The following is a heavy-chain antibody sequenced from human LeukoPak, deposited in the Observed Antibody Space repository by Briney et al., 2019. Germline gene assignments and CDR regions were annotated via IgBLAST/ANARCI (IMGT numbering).Heavy chain of an antibody. CDR3: AREYDILTGYYYYYMDV. Sequence: SETLSLTCTVSGGSISSYYWSWIRQPAGKGLEWIGRIYTSGSTNYNPSLKSRVTMSVDTSKNQFSLKLSSVTAADTAVYYCAREYDILTGYYYYYMDVWGKGTTVTISS. CDR2: IYTSGST. D-gene: IGHD3-9*01. V-gene: IGHV4-4*07. J-gene: IGHJ6*03. CDR1: GGSISSYY.